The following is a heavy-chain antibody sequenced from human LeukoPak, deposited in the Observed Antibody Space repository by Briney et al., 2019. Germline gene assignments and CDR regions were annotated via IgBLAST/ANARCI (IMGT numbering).Heavy chain of an antibody. J-gene: IGHJ4*02. CDR3: SRGLDSRKLGY. D-gene: IGHD3-22*01. CDR1: GASFSSGDQY. CDR2: IHPSGSL. Sequence: PSETLSLTCTVSGASFSSGDQYWNWVRQSPGKGLEWIGSIHPSGSLYNNPSLESRVTISIYTSKNQFSLNLNSVTAADTAVYFCSRGLDSRKLGYWGQGTLVTVSS. V-gene: IGHV4-31*03.